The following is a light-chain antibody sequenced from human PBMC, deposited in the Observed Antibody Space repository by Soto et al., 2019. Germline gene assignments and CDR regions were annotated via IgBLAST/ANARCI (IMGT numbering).Light chain of an antibody. CDR3: SSYTTGSTPWV. CDR2: DVS. J-gene: IGLJ3*02. V-gene: IGLV2-14*01. Sequence: QSALTQPASVSGSPGQSITISCTGTSTDVYNYNYVSWYQQHPGKAPKVLIYDVSNRPSGVSDRFSGSKSGNTASLTISGLQTEDEGDYFCSSYTTGSTPWVFGGGTKLTVL. CDR1: STDVYNYNY.